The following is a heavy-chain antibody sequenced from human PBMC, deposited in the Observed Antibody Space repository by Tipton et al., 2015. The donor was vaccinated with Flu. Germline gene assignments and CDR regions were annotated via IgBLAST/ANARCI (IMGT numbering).Heavy chain of an antibody. CDR1: GDSISPSY. CDR2: IYYRGST. D-gene: IGHD5-24*01. J-gene: IGHJ3*02. Sequence: SLTCTVSGDSISPSYWTWIRQPPGKGLEWIGHIYYRGSTNYNPSLKSRVTISEDTPKNQFSLKLSSVTAADTAVYYCARDRGDGYNDDAFDIWGQGTMVTVSS. CDR3: ARDRGDGYNDDAFDI. V-gene: IGHV4-59*01.